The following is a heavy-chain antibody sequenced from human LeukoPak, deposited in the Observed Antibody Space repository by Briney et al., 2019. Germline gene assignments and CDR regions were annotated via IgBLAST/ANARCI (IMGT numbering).Heavy chain of an antibody. CDR2: IYYYGGT. CDR3: AGAYSRESGYDFVFEN. V-gene: IGHV4-61*01. CDR1: GGSVSSGSYY. D-gene: IGHD5-12*01. J-gene: IGHJ4*02. Sequence: SETLSLTCSVSGGSVSSGSYYWTWIRQPPGKGLELIGYIYYYGGTNYNPSLSSRVTISVDMSKNQFSLKMTSVTTADTAVYYCAGAYSRESGYDFVFENWGQGTLVSVSS.